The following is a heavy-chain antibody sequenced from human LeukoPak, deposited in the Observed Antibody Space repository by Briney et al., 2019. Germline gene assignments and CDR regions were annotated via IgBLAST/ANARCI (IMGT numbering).Heavy chain of an antibody. D-gene: IGHD3-16*02. CDR3: ARGPNYVWGSYRYFDY. Sequence: SETLSLTCTVSGGSISSGDYYWSWIRQPPGKGLEWIGYIYYTGSTSYNPSLKSRVTISVDTSKNQFSLRLRSVTAADTAVYYCARGPNYVWGSYRYFDYWGQETLVTVSS. V-gene: IGHV4-30-4*01. CDR1: GGSISSGDYY. J-gene: IGHJ4*02. CDR2: IYYTGST.